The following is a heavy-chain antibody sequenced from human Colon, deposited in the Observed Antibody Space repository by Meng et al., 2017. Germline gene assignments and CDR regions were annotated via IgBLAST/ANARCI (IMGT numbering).Heavy chain of an antibody. J-gene: IGHJ1*01. D-gene: IGHD3-9*01. Sequence: GGSLRLSCTASGFIFSNYAMSWVRQAPGKGLDWVSTIKSSGDATFYADSVKGRFTISRDNSKNTVYLQMNSLRVEDTAVYYCAKAPVDWSQGYFQQWGQGTLVTVSS. CDR2: IKSSGDAT. V-gene: IGHV3-23*01. CDR3: AKAPVDWSQGYFQQ. CDR1: GFIFSNYA.